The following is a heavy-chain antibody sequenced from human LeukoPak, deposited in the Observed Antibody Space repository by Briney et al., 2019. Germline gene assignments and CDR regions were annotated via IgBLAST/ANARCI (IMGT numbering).Heavy chain of an antibody. CDR2: IYTSGST. Sequence: PSETLSLTCTVSGGSISSYYWSWIRQPAGKGLEWIGRIYTSGSTNYNPSLKSRVTMSVDTSKNQFSLKLSSVTAADTAVYYCARVGPRYSRSYRGDYFDYWGQGTLVTVSS. V-gene: IGHV4-4*07. D-gene: IGHD1-26*01. J-gene: IGHJ4*02. CDR1: GGSISSYY. CDR3: ARVGPRYSRSYRGDYFDY.